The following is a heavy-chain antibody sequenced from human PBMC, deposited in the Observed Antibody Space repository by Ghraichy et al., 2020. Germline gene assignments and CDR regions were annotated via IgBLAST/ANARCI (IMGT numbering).Heavy chain of an antibody. J-gene: IGHJ6*03. CDR2: INHSGST. CDR1: GGSFSGYY. V-gene: IGHV4-34*01. CDR3: ARGRHDYGYYYYYYMDV. D-gene: IGHD4-17*01. Sequence: SETLSLTCAVYGGSFSGYYWSWIRQPPGKGLEWIGEINHSGSTNYNPSLKSRVTISVDTSKNQFSLKLSSVTAADTAVYYCARGRHDYGYYYYYYMDVWGKGTTVTVSS.